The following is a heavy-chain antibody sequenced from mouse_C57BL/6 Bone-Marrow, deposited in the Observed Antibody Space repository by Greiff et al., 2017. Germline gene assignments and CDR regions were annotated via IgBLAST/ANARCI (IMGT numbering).Heavy chain of an antibody. CDR3: ARYYDGYYFDV. J-gene: IGHJ1*03. Sequence: QVQLQQSGPELVKPGASVKISCKASGYAFSSSWMNWVKQRPGKGLEWIGRLFPGDGDTNYNGKFKGKATLTADKSSSTAYMQLSSLTSEDSAVYFCARYYDGYYFDVWGTGATVTVSS. CDR2: LFPGDGDT. V-gene: IGHV1-82*01. D-gene: IGHD2-3*01. CDR1: GYAFSSSW.